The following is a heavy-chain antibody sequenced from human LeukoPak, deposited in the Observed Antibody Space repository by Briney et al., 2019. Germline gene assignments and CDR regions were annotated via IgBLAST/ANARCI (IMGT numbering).Heavy chain of an antibody. CDR3: ASFGVVLDAFDI. CDR2: IYYSGST. D-gene: IGHD3-3*01. J-gene: IGHJ3*02. Sequence: PSQTLSLTCTVYGGSISSGDYYWNWIRQPPGKGLEWIGYIYYSGSTYYNPSLKSRVAISVDTSKNQFSLKLSSVTAADTAVYYCASFGVVLDAFDIWGQGTMVTVSS. V-gene: IGHV4-30-4*08. CDR1: GGSISSGDYY.